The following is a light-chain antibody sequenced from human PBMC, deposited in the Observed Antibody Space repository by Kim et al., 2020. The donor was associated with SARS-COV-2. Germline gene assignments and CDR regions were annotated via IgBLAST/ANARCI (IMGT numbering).Light chain of an antibody. J-gene: IGKJ4*01. CDR3: QQANSFPCT. CDR2: AAS. V-gene: IGKV1D-12*01. Sequence: DVQMTQSPSSVSASVGDRVTLSCRASQSVNNYLAWYQRKPGQPPKLLIYAASTLQTGVPSRFTGSGSGTDFTLTISSLQPEDVATYYCQQANSFPCTFGGGTKVDIK. CDR1: QSVNNY.